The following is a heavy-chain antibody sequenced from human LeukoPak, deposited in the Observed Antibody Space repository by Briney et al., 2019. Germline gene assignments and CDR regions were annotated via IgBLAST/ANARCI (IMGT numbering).Heavy chain of an antibody. CDR3: ARAPGAFDI. Sequence: PSETLSLTCTVSGDSITSGSSYWAWIRQHPEKGLEWIGYIYYTGGTHYNPSLKSRLTISVDTSENQFSLKVRSVTAADTAIYYCARAPGAFDIWGQGTMVTVSS. CDR1: GDSITSGSSY. CDR2: IYYTGGT. J-gene: IGHJ3*02. V-gene: IGHV4-31*03.